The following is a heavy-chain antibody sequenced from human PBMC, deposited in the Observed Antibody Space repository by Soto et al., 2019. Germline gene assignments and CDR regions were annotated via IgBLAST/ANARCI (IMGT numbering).Heavy chain of an antibody. CDR2: IYSGGDT. CDR1: GFTVSSNY. CDR3: ARAPWDGSGTYYISYYGMDV. Sequence: PGGSLRLSCAASGFTVSSNYMNWVRQAPGKGLEWVSIIYSGGDTYYADSVKGRFTIFRDNSKNSLYLQMNSLRAEDTAVYYCARAPWDGSGTYYISYYGMDVWGQGTTVTVSS. J-gene: IGHJ6*02. D-gene: IGHD3-10*01. V-gene: IGHV3-53*01.